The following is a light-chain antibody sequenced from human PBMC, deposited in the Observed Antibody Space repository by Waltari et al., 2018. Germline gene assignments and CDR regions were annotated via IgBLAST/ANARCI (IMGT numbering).Light chain of an antibody. Sequence: QSALTQPASVSGSPGQSITISCIGTSSDIGAYNYVSWYQQHPGKAPKLIIYEVSNRPLGVSNRFSGSKSGNTASLTISGLQAEDEADYYCSSFTTSSTWVFGGGTKLTVL. V-gene: IGLV2-14*01. J-gene: IGLJ3*02. CDR2: EVS. CDR1: SSDIGAYNY. CDR3: SSFTTSSTWV.